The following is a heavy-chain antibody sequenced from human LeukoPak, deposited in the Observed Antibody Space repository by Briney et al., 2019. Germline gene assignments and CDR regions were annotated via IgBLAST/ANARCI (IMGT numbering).Heavy chain of an antibody. CDR2: ISSNGGST. Sequence: PGGSLRLSCAASGFTFSSYAMHWVRQAPGKGLEYVSAISSNGGSTYYANSVKGRFTISRDNSKNTLYLQMGSVRAEDMAVYYWARGSGDLDYWGQGTLVTVSS. D-gene: IGHD4-17*01. CDR1: GFTFSSYA. J-gene: IGHJ4*02. CDR3: ARGSGDLDY. V-gene: IGHV3-64*01.